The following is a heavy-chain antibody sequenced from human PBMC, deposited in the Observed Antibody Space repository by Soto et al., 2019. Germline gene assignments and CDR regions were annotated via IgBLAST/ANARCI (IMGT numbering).Heavy chain of an antibody. CDR2: ISWDGGST. J-gene: IGHJ6*02. Sequence: PGGSLRLSCAASGFTFDDYTMHWVRQAPGKGLECVSLISWDGGSTYYADSVKGRFTISRDNSKNSLYLRMNSLRTEYTSVYYCANGARDGYNSGYYGMDVCGQGTTVTVSS. D-gene: IGHD5-12*01. CDR3: ANGARDGYNSGYYGMDV. CDR1: GFTFDDYT. V-gene: IGHV3-43*01.